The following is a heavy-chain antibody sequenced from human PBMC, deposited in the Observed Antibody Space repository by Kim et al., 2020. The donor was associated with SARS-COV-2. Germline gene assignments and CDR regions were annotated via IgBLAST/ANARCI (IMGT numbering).Heavy chain of an antibody. Sequence: NSNPSLKSRVTISVDKSKNQFSLKLSSVTAADTAVYYCARAILRTGDFDIWGQGTMVTVSS. V-gene: IGHV4-4*02. D-gene: IGHD2-21*01. CDR3: ARAILRTGDFDI. J-gene: IGHJ3*02.